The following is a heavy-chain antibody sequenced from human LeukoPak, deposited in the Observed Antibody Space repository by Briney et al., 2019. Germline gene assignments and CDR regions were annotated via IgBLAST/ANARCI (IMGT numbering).Heavy chain of an antibody. CDR2: ISSRSTYI. Sequence: GGSLRLSCAASGFTFRSYSMNWVRQAPGKGLEWVSSISSRSTYIYYADSLKGRFTISRDNAKNSLYLQMNSLRAEDTAVYYCAARDSYGSGSYPIDYWGQGTLVTVSS. V-gene: IGHV3-21*01. J-gene: IGHJ4*02. CDR1: GFTFRSYS. D-gene: IGHD3-10*01. CDR3: AARDSYGSGSYPIDY.